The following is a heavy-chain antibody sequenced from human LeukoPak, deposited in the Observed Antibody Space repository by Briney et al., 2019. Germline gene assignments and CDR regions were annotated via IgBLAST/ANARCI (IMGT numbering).Heavy chain of an antibody. CDR2: ITGSGGST. J-gene: IGHJ4*02. CDR1: AFTFSSYA. CDR3: ARELSDFDY. D-gene: IGHD3-16*02. V-gene: IGHV3-23*01. Sequence: GGSLRLSCAASAFTFSSYAMTWVRQAPGKGLERVSEITGSGGSTYYADSVKGRFTISRDNSRNTLYLQMNSLRAEDTAVYYCARELSDFDYWGQGTLVTVSS.